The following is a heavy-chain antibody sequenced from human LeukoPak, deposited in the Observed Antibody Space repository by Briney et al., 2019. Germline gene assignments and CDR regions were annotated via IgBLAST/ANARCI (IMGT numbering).Heavy chain of an antibody. J-gene: IGHJ4*02. Sequence: PSETLSLTCSVSGGSVSTGDYYWSWIRQSPGKGLECIGYIYYTGSTNYNPSLRGRVTISLDTSKNQFSLKLTSVTAADTAVYYCAKNYDSSGYTTFAYWGRGTLVTVSS. D-gene: IGHD3-22*01. CDR1: GGSVSTGDYY. CDR2: IYYTGST. V-gene: IGHV4-61*08. CDR3: AKNYDSSGYTTFAY.